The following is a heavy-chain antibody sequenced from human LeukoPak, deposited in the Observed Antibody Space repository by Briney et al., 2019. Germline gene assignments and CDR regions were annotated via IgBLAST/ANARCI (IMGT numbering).Heavy chain of an antibody. D-gene: IGHD3-22*01. J-gene: IGHJ1*01. Sequence: SETLSLTCTVSGGSISSGGYYRSWIRQHPGKGLEWIGYIYYSGSTYYNPSLKSRVTISVDTSKNQFSLKLSSVTAADTAVYYCARVQRDYYDSSGYYGLFQHWGQGTLVTVSS. CDR3: ARVQRDYYDSSGYYGLFQH. CDR1: GGSISSGGYY. V-gene: IGHV4-31*03. CDR2: IYYSGST.